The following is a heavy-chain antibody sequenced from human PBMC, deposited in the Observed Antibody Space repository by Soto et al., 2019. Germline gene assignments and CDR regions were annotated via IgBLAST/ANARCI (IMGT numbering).Heavy chain of an antibody. CDR3: ARDSGEGAGNSGSHYFDK. V-gene: IGHV3-7*01. D-gene: IGHD3-10*01. Sequence: GGSLRLSCAASGFTFSWYWMSWVRQVPGKGLEWVARLNVDGIETQYADSVKGRFTISSDNSKNTLYLQLNSLKAEDTAVYYCARDSGEGAGNSGSHYFDKWGQGSVVTV. CDR2: LNVDGIET. J-gene: IGHJ4*02. CDR1: GFTFSWYW.